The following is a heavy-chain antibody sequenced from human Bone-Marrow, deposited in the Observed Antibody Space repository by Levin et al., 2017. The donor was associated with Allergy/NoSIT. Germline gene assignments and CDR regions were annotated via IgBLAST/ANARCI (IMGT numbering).Heavy chain of an antibody. Sequence: PSETLSLTCAVYGGSFSGHFWSWVRQPPGKGLEWIGEINHSGGTNYNPSLKSRVTISVDTSKNQFSLKLSSVTAADTAVYYCARLNCLGSSCFWRFNYYYMDVWGKGTTVTVSS. CDR3: ARLNCLGSSCFWRFNYYYMDV. V-gene: IGHV4-34*01. D-gene: IGHD2-15*01. CDR2: INHSGGT. J-gene: IGHJ6*03. CDR1: GGSFSGHF.